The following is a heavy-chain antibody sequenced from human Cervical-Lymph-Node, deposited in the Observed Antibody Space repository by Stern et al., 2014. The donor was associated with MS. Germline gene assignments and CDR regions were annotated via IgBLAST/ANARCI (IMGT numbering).Heavy chain of an antibody. J-gene: IGHJ4*02. CDR3: ARWSVACDS. CDR2: IYPGDSDV. CDR1: GYRFINNW. D-gene: IGHD2-21*01. V-gene: IGHV5-51*03. Sequence: EVQLVESGAEVRKPGDSLKISCKTSGYRFINNWIAWVHQVPGKGLEWIGIIYPGDSDVRYSPSFQGHVTISVDKSISTAYLQWSSLKASDTAVYYCARWSVACDSWGQGALITVSS.